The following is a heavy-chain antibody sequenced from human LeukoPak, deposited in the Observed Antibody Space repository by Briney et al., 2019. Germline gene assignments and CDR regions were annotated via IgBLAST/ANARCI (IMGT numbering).Heavy chain of an antibody. CDR2: INGDGSHI. V-gene: IGHV3-74*01. Sequence: GGSLRLSCVASGFTFSDYWIHWVRQAPGKGLVWVSGINGDGSHINYADSVKGRFTVSRDNAKNTVHLQVSSLRAEDTAVYYCARDLRPSDHWGQGTLVTVSS. D-gene: IGHD4-17*01. CDR1: GFTFSDYW. CDR3: ARDLRPSDH. J-gene: IGHJ4*02.